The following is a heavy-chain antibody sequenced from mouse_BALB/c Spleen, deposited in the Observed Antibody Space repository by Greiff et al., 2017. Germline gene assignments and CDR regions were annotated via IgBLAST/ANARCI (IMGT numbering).Heavy chain of an antibody. D-gene: IGHD2-1*01. Sequence: VQLQESGAELAKPGASVKMSCKASGYTFTSYWMHWVKQRPGQGLEWIGYINPSTGYTEYNQKFKDKATLTADKSSSTAYMQLSSLTSEDSAVYYCARGDYGNRYWGQGTTLTVSS. CDR1: GYTFTSYW. V-gene: IGHV1-7*01. J-gene: IGHJ2*01. CDR3: ARGDYGNRY. CDR2: INPSTGYT.